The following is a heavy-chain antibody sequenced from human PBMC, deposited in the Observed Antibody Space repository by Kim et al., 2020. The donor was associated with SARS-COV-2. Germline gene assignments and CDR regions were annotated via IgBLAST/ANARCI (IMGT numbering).Heavy chain of an antibody. J-gene: IGHJ4*02. D-gene: IGHD3-16*02. CDR3: AREIPWGYYDYVWGSYRWGSFDY. CDR2: INTNTGNP. CDR1: EYTFTSYA. V-gene: IGHV7-4-1*02. Sequence: ASVKVSCKASEYTFTSYAMNWVRQAPGQGLEWMGWINTNTGNPTYAQGFTGRFVFSLDTSVSTAYLQISSLKAEDTAVYYCAREIPWGYYDYVWGSYRWGSFDYWGQGTLVTVSS.